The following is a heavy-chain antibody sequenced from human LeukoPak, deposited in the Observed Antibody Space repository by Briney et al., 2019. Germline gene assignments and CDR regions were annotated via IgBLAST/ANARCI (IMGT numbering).Heavy chain of an antibody. J-gene: IGHJ4*02. CDR2: IYYSGST. D-gene: IGHD3-10*01. Sequence: SSETLSLTCTVSGGSISSGGYYWSWIRQHQGKGLEWIGYIYYSGSTYYNPSLKGRVTISVDTSKNQFSLELSSVTAADTAVYYCARGEGYYYGSGSYYNVFGYFDYWGQGTLVTVSS. V-gene: IGHV4-31*03. CDR3: ARGEGYYYGSGSYYNVFGYFDY. CDR1: GGSISSGGYY.